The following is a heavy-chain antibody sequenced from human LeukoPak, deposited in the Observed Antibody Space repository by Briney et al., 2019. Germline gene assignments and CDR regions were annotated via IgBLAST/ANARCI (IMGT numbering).Heavy chain of an antibody. J-gene: IGHJ3*02. CDR2: IIPIFGTA. CDR3: ARDRGSGGLDAFDN. CDR1: GGTFSSYA. V-gene: IGHV1-69*13. D-gene: IGHD3-10*01. Sequence: GASVKVSCKASGGTFSSYAISWVRQAPGQGLEWMGGIIPIFGTANYAQKFQGRVTITADESTSTAYMELSSLRSEDTAVYYCARDRGSGGLDAFDNWGQGTMVTVSS.